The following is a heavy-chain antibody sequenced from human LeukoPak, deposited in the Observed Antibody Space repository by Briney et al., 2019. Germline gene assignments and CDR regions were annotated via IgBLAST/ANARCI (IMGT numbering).Heavy chain of an antibody. D-gene: IGHD3-22*01. Sequence: SETLSLTCAVYGGSFSGYYWSWIRQPPGKGLEWIGEINHSGSTNYNPSLKSRVTISVDASKNQSSLKLSSVTAADTAVYYCARGYDRGSDYFDYWGQGTLVTVSS. V-gene: IGHV4-34*01. CDR2: INHSGST. J-gene: IGHJ4*02. CDR3: ARGYDRGSDYFDY. CDR1: GGSFSGYY.